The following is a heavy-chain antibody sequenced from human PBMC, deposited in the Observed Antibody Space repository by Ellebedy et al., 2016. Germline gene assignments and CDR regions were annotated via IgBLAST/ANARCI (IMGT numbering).Heavy chain of an antibody. V-gene: IGHV2-5*01. CDR3: AHRTTVTSVDY. Sequence: SGPTLVKPTQTLTLTCTFSGFSLTTSELVVGWVRQPPGKAPEWLAFTYGNDDKRYSPSLKSRLTISKDTSKSQVVLTMTNMDPVDTGTYYCAHRTTVTSVDYWGQGTLVTVSS. CDR1: GFSLTTSELV. J-gene: IGHJ4*02. CDR2: TYGNDDK. D-gene: IGHD4-11*01.